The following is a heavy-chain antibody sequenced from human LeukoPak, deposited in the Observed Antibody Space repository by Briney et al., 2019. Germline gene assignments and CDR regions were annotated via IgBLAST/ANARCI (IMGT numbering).Heavy chain of an antibody. CDR1: GFTFSSYA. D-gene: IGHD2-21*01. CDR2: IYPAGTT. V-gene: IGHV3-23*03. Sequence: GGSLRLSCAASGFTFSSYAMRWVRHAPGKGLDWVSFIYPAGTTSYADSVKGRFTISRDSSKNTLHLQMNSLRADDTAVYYCAREQAYWFGPWGQGSLVTVSS. CDR3: AREQAYWFGP. J-gene: IGHJ5*02.